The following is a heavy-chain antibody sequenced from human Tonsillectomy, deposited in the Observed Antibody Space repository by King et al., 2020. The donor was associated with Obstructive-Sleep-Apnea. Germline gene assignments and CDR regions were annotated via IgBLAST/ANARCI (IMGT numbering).Heavy chain of an antibody. Sequence: VQLQESGPGLVKPSETLSLTCTVSGGSISSYYWSWIRQPPGKGLEWIGYIYYSGGTNYNPSLKSRVTISVDTTKNQFSLKLSSVTAADTAVYYCASQLLWFGELSYWGQGTLVTVSS. D-gene: IGHD3-10*01. CDR2: IYYSGGT. CDR1: GGSISSYY. CDR3: ASQLLWFGELSY. J-gene: IGHJ4*02. V-gene: IGHV4-59*01.